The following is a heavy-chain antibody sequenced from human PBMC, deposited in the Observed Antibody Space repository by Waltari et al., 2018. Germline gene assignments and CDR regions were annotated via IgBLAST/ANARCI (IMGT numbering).Heavy chain of an antibody. CDR3: ARDGLYSSSWDYYYGMDV. CDR1: GGTFSSYA. J-gene: IGHJ6*02. CDR2: IIPNFGTA. Sequence: QVQLVQSGAEVKKPGSSVKVSCKASGGTFSSYAISWVRQDPGQGLEWMGGIIPNFGTANYAQKFQGRVTITADESTSTAYMELSSLRSEDTAVYYCARDGLYSSSWDYYYGMDVWGQGTTVTVSS. D-gene: IGHD6-13*01. V-gene: IGHV1-69*13.